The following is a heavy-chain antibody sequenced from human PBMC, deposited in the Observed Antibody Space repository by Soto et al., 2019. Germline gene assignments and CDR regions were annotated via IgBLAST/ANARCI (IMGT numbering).Heavy chain of an antibody. CDR1: GASISGFY. V-gene: IGHV4-4*07. D-gene: IGHD1-1*01. CDR2: IYATGTT. CDR3: VRDGTKTLRDWFDP. Sequence: SETLSLTCTVSGASISGFYWSWIRKSAGKGLEWIGRIYATGTTDYNPSLKSRVMMSVDTSKKQFSLKLRSVTAADTAVYYCVRDGTKTLRDWFDPWGQGSSVTVSS. J-gene: IGHJ5*02.